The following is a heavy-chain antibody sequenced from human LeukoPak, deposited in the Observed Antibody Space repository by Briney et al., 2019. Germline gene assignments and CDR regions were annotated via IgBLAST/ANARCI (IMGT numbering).Heavy chain of an antibody. D-gene: IGHD6-19*01. CDR3: ARDLSAVAGKDRTDY. Sequence: PGGSLRLSCAASGFTFSEHYMSWVRQAPGRGLEWLSSISSSGTTMYYADSVKGRFTISRDNTKNSMFLQMNSLRVEDTAVYYCARDLSAVAGKDRTDYWGQGTLVTVSS. J-gene: IGHJ4*02. CDR1: GFTFSEHY. V-gene: IGHV3-11*04. CDR2: ISSSGTTM.